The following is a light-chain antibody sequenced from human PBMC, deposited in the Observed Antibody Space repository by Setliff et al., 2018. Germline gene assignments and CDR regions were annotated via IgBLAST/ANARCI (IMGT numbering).Light chain of an antibody. CDR2: DVT. CDR3: CSYTGFSYV. J-gene: IGLJ1*01. Sequence: SVLTQPRSVSGSPGQSVTISCTGASRDVGAYNYVSWYQQHPGKVPKLMIYDVTKRPSGVPDRFSGSKSGNTASLTVSGLQAEDEADYYCCSYTGFSYVFGSGTKV. CDR1: SRDVGAYNY. V-gene: IGLV2-11*01.